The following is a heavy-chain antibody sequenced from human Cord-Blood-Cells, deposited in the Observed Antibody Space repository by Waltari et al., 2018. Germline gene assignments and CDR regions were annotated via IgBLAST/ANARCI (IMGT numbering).Heavy chain of an antibody. Sequence: QVQLVQSGAEVKKPGAQVKVSCKASGDTFTAYYMHCVRQAPGQGLEWMGWINPNSGGTNYAQKFQGWVTMTRDTSISTAYMELSRLRSDDTAVYYCARGQEVQGVMYYFDYWGQGTLVTVSS. CDR1: GDTFTAYY. J-gene: IGHJ4*02. D-gene: IGHD3-10*01. CDR3: ARGQEVQGVMYYFDY. CDR2: INPNSGGT. V-gene: IGHV1-2*04.